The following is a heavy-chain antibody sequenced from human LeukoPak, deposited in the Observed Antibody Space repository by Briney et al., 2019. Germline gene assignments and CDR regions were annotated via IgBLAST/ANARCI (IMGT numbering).Heavy chain of an antibody. CDR2: IYYSGST. CDR3: ARLPSASNEGYSSDQPRDNDAFDI. V-gene: IGHV4-59*08. CDR1: GGSISSYY. Sequence: SETLSLTCTVSGGSISSYYWSWIRQPPGKGLEWIGYIYYSGSTNYNPSLKSRVTISVDTSKNQFSLKLSSVTAADTAVYYCARLPSASNEGYSSDQPRDNDAFDIWGQGTMVTVSS. J-gene: IGHJ3*02. D-gene: IGHD6-19*01.